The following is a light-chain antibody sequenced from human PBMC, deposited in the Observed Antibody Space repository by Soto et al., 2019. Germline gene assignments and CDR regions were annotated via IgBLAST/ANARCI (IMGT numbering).Light chain of an antibody. CDR3: QQYGSSPPT. CDR1: QSVSSSY. Sequence: EIVLTQSPGTLSLSPGERATLSCRASQSVSSSYLVWYQQKPGQAPRLLIYVASSRATGIPARFSGSGSGTDCTLTISRLEPEDFAVYYCQQYGSSPPTFGQGTKVEIK. J-gene: IGKJ1*01. CDR2: VAS. V-gene: IGKV3-20*01.